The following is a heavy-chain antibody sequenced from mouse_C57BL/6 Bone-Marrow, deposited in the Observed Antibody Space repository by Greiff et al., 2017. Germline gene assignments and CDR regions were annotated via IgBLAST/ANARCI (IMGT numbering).Heavy chain of an antibody. CDR3: ARAGYWDAMDY. CDR2: ISDGGSYT. D-gene: IGHD2-3*01. V-gene: IGHV5-4*03. CDR1: GFTFSSYA. J-gene: IGHJ4*01. Sequence: EVKVVESGGGLVKPGGSLKLSCAASGFTFSSYAMSWVRQTPEKRLEWVATISDGGSYTYYPDNVKGRFTISRDNAKNNLYLQMSHLKSEDTAMYYCARAGYWDAMDYWGQGTSVTVSS.